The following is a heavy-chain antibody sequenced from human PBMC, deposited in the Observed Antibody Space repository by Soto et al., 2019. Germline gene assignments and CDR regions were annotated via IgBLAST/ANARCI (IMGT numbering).Heavy chain of an antibody. J-gene: IGHJ3*02. CDR3: ARELDFWSGYYRRSRAFDI. CDR2: ISSSGSTI. CDR1: GFTFSDYY. V-gene: IGHV3-11*01. D-gene: IGHD3-3*01. Sequence: GGSLRLSCAASGFTFSDYYMSWIRQAPGKGLEWVSYISSSGSTIYYADSVKGRFTISRDNAKNSLYLQMNSLRAEDTAVYYCARELDFWSGYYRRSRAFDIWGQGTMVTVSS.